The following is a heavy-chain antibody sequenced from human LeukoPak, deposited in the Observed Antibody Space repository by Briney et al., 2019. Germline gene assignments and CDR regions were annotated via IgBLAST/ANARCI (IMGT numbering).Heavy chain of an antibody. V-gene: IGHV3-23*01. Sequence: ESGGSLRLSCAASGFTFSSYAMSWVRQAPGKGLEWVSGITSSGDSTYYADSVKGRFTISRDNAKNSLYLQMNSLRAEDTAVYYCARDLSYYGSGSYLGYWGQGTLVTVSS. CDR2: ITSSGDST. J-gene: IGHJ4*02. CDR1: GFTFSSYA. D-gene: IGHD3-10*01. CDR3: ARDLSYYGSGSYLGY.